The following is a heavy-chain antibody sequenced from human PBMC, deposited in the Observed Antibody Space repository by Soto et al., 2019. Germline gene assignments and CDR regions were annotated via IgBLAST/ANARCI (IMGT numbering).Heavy chain of an antibody. J-gene: IGHJ5*01. CDR2: ISPMFGAP. D-gene: IGHD3-22*01. V-gene: IGHV1-69*01. CDR3: GRVLRSPYSDTTSYYMNPIDS. CDR1: GGDISRDA. Sequence: QVQLVQSGAGVKKPTSSVKVSCKASGGDISRDAISWVRQAPGQGLEWMGGISPMFGAPNYAQRFQGRLTLTADASTTTAYMEMHSLRSEETAVYYCGRVLRSPYSDTTSYYMNPIDSWGQGTLVTVSS.